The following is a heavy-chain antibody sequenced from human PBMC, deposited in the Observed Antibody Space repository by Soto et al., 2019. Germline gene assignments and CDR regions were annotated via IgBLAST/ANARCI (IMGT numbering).Heavy chain of an antibody. CDR2: IIPILGIA. J-gene: IGHJ4*02. D-gene: IGHD5-18*01. Sequence: QVQLVQSGAEVKKPGSSVKVSCKASGGTFSSYTISWVRQAPGQGLEWMGRIIPILGIANYAQKFQGRVTITADKSTSTAYMEMSSLRSEDTAVYYCAREDTAMAFDYWGQGTLVTVSS. V-gene: IGHV1-69*08. CDR3: AREDTAMAFDY. CDR1: GGTFSSYT.